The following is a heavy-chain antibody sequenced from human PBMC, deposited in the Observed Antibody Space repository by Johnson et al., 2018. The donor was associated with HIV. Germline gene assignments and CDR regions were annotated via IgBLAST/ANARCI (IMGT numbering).Heavy chain of an antibody. CDR3: ATSTVSDSSSWYHLEMAFDI. J-gene: IGHJ3*02. CDR2: ISSNGGST. CDR1: GFTFSSYA. D-gene: IGHD6-13*01. Sequence: VQLVESGGGLVQPGGSLRLSCAASGFTFSSYAMHWVRQAPGKGLEYVSAISSNGGSTYAANSVKGRFTISRDNSKNTLYLQMGSLRAEDMAVYYCATSTVSDSSSWYHLEMAFDIWGQGTMVTVSS. V-gene: IGHV3-64*01.